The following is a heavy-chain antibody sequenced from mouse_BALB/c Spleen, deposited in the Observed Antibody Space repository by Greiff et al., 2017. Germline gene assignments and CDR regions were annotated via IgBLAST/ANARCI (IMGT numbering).Heavy chain of an antibody. CDR2: INPSNGGT. CDR1: GYTFTSYY. CDR3: TRTHYYGYQSWFAY. Sequence: VQLQQPGAELVKPGASVKLSCKASGYTFTSYYMYWVKQRPGQGLEWIGGINPSNGGTNFNEKFKSKATLTVDKSSSTAYMQLSSLTSEDSAVYHCTRTHYYGYQSWFAYWGQGTLVTVSA. J-gene: IGHJ3*01. V-gene: IGHV1S81*02. D-gene: IGHD1-2*01.